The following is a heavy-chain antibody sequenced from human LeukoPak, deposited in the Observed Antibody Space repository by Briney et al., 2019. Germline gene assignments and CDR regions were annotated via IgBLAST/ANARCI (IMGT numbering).Heavy chain of an antibody. J-gene: IGHJ4*02. CDR2: ISGSSYHI. CDR1: GFTFSTCS. V-gene: IGHV3-21*01. D-gene: IGHD1-26*01. Sequence: GGSLRLSCAASGFTFSTCSMEWVRQAPGKALEWVSSISGSSYHIYYADSVKGRFTISRDDANNLLYLQMNSLRAEDTAVYYCASGTIVGARGADNWGQGTLVTVSS. CDR3: ASGTIVGARGADN.